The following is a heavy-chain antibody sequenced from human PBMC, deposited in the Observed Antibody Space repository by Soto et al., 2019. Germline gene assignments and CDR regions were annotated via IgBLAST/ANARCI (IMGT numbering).Heavy chain of an antibody. Sequence: QVQLVESGGGVVQPGRSLRLSCAASGFTFSSYGMHWVRQAPGKGLEGVAVIWYDGSNKYYADSVKGRFTISRDNSKNTLYLQMNSLRAEDTAVYYCARDPFYGDYPYYFDYWGQGTLVTVSS. CDR2: IWYDGSNK. CDR3: ARDPFYGDYPYYFDY. J-gene: IGHJ4*02. CDR1: GFTFSSYG. D-gene: IGHD4-17*01. V-gene: IGHV3-33*01.